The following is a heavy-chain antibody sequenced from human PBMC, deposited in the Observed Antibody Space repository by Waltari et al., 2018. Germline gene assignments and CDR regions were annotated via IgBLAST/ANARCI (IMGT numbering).Heavy chain of an antibody. CDR1: GDSMISRDW. V-gene: IGHV4-4*02. D-gene: IGHD2-15*01. CDR2: IQRSGRT. Sequence: QMQLQESGPGLVKPSGTLSLTCTVSGDSMISRDWWSWVRQTPEKGLEWIGQIQRSGRTHYNPSFESRVTISIDTSKNQFSLKVTSTTAADTAVYYCARDRGRGIYLDSWGRGTLVTVSP. J-gene: IGHJ4*02. CDR3: ARDRGRGIYLDS.